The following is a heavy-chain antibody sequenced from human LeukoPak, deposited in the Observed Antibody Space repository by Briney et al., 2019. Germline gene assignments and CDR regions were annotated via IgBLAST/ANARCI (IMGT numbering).Heavy chain of an antibody. CDR2: IYYSGST. Sequence: SETLSLTCTVSGGSISSSSYYWGWIRQPPEKGLEWIGSIYYSGSTYYNPSLKSRVTISVDTSKNQFSLNLSSVTAADTAVYYCARDSMLYSNHVGRPPGLNWFDPWGQGTLVTVSS. J-gene: IGHJ5*02. V-gene: IGHV4-39*07. D-gene: IGHD4-11*01. CDR3: ARDSMLYSNHVGRPPGLNWFDP. CDR1: GGSISSSSYY.